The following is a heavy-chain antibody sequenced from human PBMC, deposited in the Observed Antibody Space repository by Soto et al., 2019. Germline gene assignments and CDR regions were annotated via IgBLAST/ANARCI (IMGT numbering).Heavy chain of an antibody. V-gene: IGHV3-30*18. CDR2: ISYDGSNK. J-gene: IGHJ4*02. CDR1: GFTLSSYG. D-gene: IGHD4-17*01. CDR3: AKPAGTSGDYPEGFDY. Sequence: QVQLVESGGGVVQPGRSLRLSCAASGFTLSSYGMHWVRQAPGKGLEWVAVISYDGSNKYYADSVNGRFTISRDNSKNTRYLQMNSLRADDTAVYYCAKPAGTSGDYPEGFDYWGQGTLVTVSS.